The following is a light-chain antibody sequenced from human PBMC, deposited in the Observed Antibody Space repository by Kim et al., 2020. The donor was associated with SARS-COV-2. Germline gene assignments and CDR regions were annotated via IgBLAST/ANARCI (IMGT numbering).Light chain of an antibody. V-gene: IGLV2-14*03. J-gene: IGLJ3*02. Sequence: GQSISLACTGSSSDIGSNKYGSWYQQHPGKVPKVMIYDVNNRPAGVANRFSGSKSGNTASLTISGLRAEDEADYYCTSYRADSTVVFGGGTQLTVL. CDR3: TSYRADSTVV. CDR2: DVN. CDR1: SSDIGSNKY.